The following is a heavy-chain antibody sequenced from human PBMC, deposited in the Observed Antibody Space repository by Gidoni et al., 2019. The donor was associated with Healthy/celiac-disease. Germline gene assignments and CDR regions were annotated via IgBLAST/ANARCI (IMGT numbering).Heavy chain of an antibody. Sequence: EVQLVESGGGLVQPGRSLRLSCAASGFTFDDYAMHWVRQAPGKGLECVSGISWNSGSIGYADSVKGRFTISRDNAKNSLYLQMNSLRAEDTALYYCAKAWEQWLGYYGMDVWGQGTTVTVSS. CDR3: AKAWEQWLGYYGMDV. J-gene: IGHJ6*02. D-gene: IGHD6-19*01. CDR1: GFTFDDYA. V-gene: IGHV3-9*01. CDR2: ISWNSGSI.